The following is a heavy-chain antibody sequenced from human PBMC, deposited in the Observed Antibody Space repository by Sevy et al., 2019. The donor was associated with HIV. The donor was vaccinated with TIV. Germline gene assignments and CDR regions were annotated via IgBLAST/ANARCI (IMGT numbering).Heavy chain of an antibody. CDR3: ATGVAARPSDY. CDR2: INPNSGGT. D-gene: IGHD6-6*01. Sequence: ASVKVSCKASGYTFTGYYVHWVRQAPGQGLECMGWINPNSGGTYYAQKFQDRVTMTRDTSISTAYMELSRLRSDDTAVYYGATGVAARPSDYWGQGTLVTVSS. CDR1: GYTFTGYY. J-gene: IGHJ4*02. V-gene: IGHV1-2*02.